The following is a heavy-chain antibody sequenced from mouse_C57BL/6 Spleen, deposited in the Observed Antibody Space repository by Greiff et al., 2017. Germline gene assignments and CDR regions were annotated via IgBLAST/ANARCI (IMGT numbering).Heavy chain of an antibody. CDR3: ARGDYDYGGAMDY. CDR2: IWSGGST. J-gene: IGHJ4*01. CDR1: GFSLTSYG. Sequence: VKLMESGPGLVQPSQSLSITCTVSGFSLTSYGVHWVRQSPGKGLEWLGVIWSGGSTDYNAAFISRLSISKDNSKSQVFFKMNILQADDTAIYYCARGDYDYGGAMDYWGQGTSVTVSA. D-gene: IGHD2-4*01. V-gene: IGHV2-2*01.